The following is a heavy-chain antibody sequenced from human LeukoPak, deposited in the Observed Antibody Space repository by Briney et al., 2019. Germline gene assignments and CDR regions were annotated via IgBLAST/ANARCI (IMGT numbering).Heavy chain of an antibody. V-gene: IGHV1-8*02. J-gene: IGHJ4*02. D-gene: IGHD6-13*01. Sequence: ASVKVSCKASGYTFTGYYMHWVRQAPGQGLEWMGWMNPNSGNTGYAQKFQGRVTMTRNTSISTAYMELSSLRSEDTAVYYCARAPGGSSWYGEYYFDYWGQGTLVTVSS. CDR1: GYTFTGYY. CDR2: MNPNSGNT. CDR3: ARAPGGSSWYGEYYFDY.